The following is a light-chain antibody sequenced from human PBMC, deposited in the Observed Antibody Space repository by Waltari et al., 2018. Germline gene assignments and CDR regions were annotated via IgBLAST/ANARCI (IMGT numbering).Light chain of an antibody. CDR2: GAS. J-gene: IGKJ4*01. Sequence: DIQMTQSPSSVSASVGDRVTITCRASQGLSTWLAWYQQKPGKVPKLLIYGASTLQSGVPPRFSGSGSGTDFTLTITSLQPEDFATYYCQQANSFPLTFGGGTKVEIK. CDR1: QGLSTW. V-gene: IGKV1-12*01. CDR3: QQANSFPLT.